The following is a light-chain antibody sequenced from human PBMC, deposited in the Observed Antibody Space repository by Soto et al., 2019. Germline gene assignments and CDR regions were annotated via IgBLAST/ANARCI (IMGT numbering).Light chain of an antibody. CDR1: QGINTA. CDR2: DAS. V-gene: IGKV1D-13*01. CDR3: QQFYNYPYT. Sequence: AIQLTQSPSSLSASVGDRVTITCRASQGINTALAWYQQKPGKAPKLLISDASTLERGVPSRFSGSGSGTDFTLTIDTLQPEDFATYHCQQFYNYPYTFGQGSRLEIK. J-gene: IGKJ2*01.